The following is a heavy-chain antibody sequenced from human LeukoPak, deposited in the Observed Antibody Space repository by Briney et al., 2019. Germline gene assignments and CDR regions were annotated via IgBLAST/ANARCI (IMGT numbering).Heavy chain of an antibody. J-gene: IGHJ4*02. CDR3: ARDRDSSGYPHFDY. V-gene: IGHV1-3*01. D-gene: IGHD3-22*01. Sequence: VASVKVSCKASGYTFTSYAMHWVRQAPGQRLEWMGWINAGNGNTKYSQKFQGRVTITRDTSASTAYVELSSLRSEDTAVYYCARDRDSSGYPHFDYWGQGTLVTVSS. CDR1: GYTFTSYA. CDR2: INAGNGNT.